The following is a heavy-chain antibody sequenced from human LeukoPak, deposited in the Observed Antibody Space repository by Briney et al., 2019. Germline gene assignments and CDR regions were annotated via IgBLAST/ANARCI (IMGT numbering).Heavy chain of an antibody. V-gene: IGHV1-2*02. Sequence: ASVKVSCKASGYTFTDYYMHWVRQAPGQGLEWMGWINPNSGGTNYAQKFQGRVTMTRDTSISTAYMELSRLRSDDTAVYYCARGRYSYGSPGFSYWGQGTLVTVSS. CDR2: INPNSGGT. D-gene: IGHD5-18*01. CDR1: GYTFTDYY. CDR3: ARGRYSYGSPGFSY. J-gene: IGHJ4*02.